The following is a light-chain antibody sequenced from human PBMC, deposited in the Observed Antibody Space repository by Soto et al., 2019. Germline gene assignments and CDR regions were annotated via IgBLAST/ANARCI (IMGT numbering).Light chain of an antibody. V-gene: IGKV3-20*01. CDR2: DVS. CDR1: QSVPKNY. J-gene: IGKJ1*01. CDR3: HQYANYPQT. Sequence: EIVLTQSPGTLSLSPGERATLSCRASQSVPKNYLAWYQQDPGQPPRLLVYDVSLRATGIPDRFSGGGSGTDFTLTISRPEPEDFAVYYCHQYANYPQTFGQGTKIEIK.